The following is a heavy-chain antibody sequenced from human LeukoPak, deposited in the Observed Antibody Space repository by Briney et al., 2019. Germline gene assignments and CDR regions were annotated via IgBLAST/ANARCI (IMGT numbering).Heavy chain of an antibody. J-gene: IGHJ6*02. CDR1: GFTFDDYA. D-gene: IGHD3-16*01. CDR3: AKDIWSNYYYYYGMDV. CDR2: ISWNSGSI. V-gene: IGHV3-9*01. Sequence: PGRSLRLSCAASGFTFDDYAMHWVRQAPGKGLEWVSGISWNSGSIGYADSVKGRFTISRDNAKNSLYLQMNSLRAEDTALYYCAKDIWSNYYYYYGMDVWGQGTTVTVSS.